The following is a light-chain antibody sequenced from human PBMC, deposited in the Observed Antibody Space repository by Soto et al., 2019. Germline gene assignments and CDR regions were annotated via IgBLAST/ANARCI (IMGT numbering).Light chain of an antibody. CDR3: QQRSNWPPA. V-gene: IGKV3-11*01. CDR1: QSVSSY. CDR2: DAS. Sequence: EIVLTQSPATLSLSPGERATLSCRASQSVSSYLAWYQQKPGQAPRLLIYDASNRATGIPARFSGSGSGTDFTLTISHLEPEDFAVYYCQQRSNWPPAFGQGTKLEIK. J-gene: IGKJ2*01.